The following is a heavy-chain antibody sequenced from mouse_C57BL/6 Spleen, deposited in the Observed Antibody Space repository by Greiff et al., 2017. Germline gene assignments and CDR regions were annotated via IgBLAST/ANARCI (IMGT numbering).Heavy chain of an antibody. J-gene: IGHJ3*01. V-gene: IGHV1-74*01. CDR1: GYTFTSYW. D-gene: IGHD2-4*01. CDR3: AISRYYDYDRGSGFAD. CDR2: IHPSDSDT. Sequence: VQLQQSGAELVKPGASVTVSCKASGYTFTSYWMHWVKQRPGQGLAWIGRIHPSDSDTNYNQKFKGKATLTVDKPYSPAYMQLSSLTSADSAVYYCAISRYYDYDRGSGFADWGQGTLVTVSA.